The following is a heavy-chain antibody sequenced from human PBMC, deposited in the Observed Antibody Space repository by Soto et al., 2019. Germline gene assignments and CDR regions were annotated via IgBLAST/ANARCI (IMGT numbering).Heavy chain of an antibody. Sequence: PGGSLRLSCAASGFTFSSYSMNWVRQAPGKGLEWVSSISSSSSYIYYADSVKGRFTISRDNAKNSLYLQMNSLRAEDTAVYYCARSPERTIYYDFWSGYPGNYYMDVWGKGTTVTVSS. V-gene: IGHV3-21*01. CDR1: GFTFSSYS. J-gene: IGHJ6*03. CDR2: ISSSSSYI. CDR3: ARSPERTIYYDFWSGYPGNYYMDV. D-gene: IGHD3-3*01.